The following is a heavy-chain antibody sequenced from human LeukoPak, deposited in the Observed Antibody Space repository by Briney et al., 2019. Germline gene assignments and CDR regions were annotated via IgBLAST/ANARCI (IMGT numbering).Heavy chain of an antibody. CDR1: GFTFSSYG. V-gene: IGHV3-30*02. CDR3: ARNKITRRPFDI. J-gene: IGHJ3*02. CDR2: IRYDGSNK. D-gene: IGHD1-14*01. Sequence: GGSLRLSCAASGFTFSSYGMHWVRQAPGKGLEWVAFIRYDGSNKYYADSVKGRFTISRDNSKNTLYLQMNSLRAEDTAVYYCARNKITRRPFDIWGQGTMVTVSS.